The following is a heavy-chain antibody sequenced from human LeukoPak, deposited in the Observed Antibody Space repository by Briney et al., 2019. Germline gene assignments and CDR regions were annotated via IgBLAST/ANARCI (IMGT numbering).Heavy chain of an antibody. CDR1: GGSICSIY. CDR2: LHHRAGT. Sequence: SETLSLTCTVSGGSICSIYWSWIRQFPGKGLEWIGELHHRAGTNSNPSLKRRATISADTSKNQFSLNLTAVTAADTAVFYCARGPVRDDEGLAGNSYYYGLDAWGQGTTVTVSS. CDR3: ARGPVRDDEGLAGNSYYYGLDA. V-gene: IGHV4-34*01. J-gene: IGHJ6*02. D-gene: IGHD6-19*01.